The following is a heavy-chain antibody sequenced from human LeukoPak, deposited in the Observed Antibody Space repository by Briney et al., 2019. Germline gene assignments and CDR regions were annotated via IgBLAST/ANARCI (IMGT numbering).Heavy chain of an antibody. CDR1: GYSISSGYY. V-gene: IGHV4-38-2*01. CDR2: IYHSGST. Sequence: SETLSPTCAVSGYSISSGYYWGWIRQPPGKGLEWIGSIYHSGSTYYNPSLKSRVTISVDTSKNQFSLKLSSVTAADTAVYYCARALEQWLEYYFDYWGQGTLVTVSS. CDR3: ARALEQWLEYYFDY. D-gene: IGHD6-19*01. J-gene: IGHJ4*02.